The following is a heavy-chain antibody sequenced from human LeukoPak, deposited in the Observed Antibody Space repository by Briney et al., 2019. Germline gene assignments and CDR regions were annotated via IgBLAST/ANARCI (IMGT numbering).Heavy chain of an antibody. CDR1: GFIFNSYA. D-gene: IGHD6-13*01. V-gene: IGHV3-23*01. CDR2: ISASGGST. CDR3: AKGALAAAGSGFEY. Sequence: PGGSLRLSCAVSGFIFNSYAMSWVRQAPGKGLEWVSSISASGGSTYHADSVKGRFTISRDNSKNTVRLQMNSLRADDTALYYCAKGALAAAGSGFEYWGQGTLVTVFS. J-gene: IGHJ4*02.